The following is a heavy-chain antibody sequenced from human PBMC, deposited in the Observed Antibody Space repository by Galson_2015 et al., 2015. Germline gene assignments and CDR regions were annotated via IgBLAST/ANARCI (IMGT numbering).Heavy chain of an antibody. CDR2: SGRSRVYR. J-gene: IGHJ4*02. Sequence: SLRLSCAASGFTFTTYSMNWVRQAPGKGLEWVSTSGRSRVYRFYADSVKGRFTISRDNAKNPLYLQMNSLRAEDTAVYYCARGEDYGDYYYYFDLWGQGTLVTVSS. CDR3: ARGEDYGDYYYYFDL. V-gene: IGHV3-21*01. CDR1: GFTFTTYS. D-gene: IGHD4-17*01.